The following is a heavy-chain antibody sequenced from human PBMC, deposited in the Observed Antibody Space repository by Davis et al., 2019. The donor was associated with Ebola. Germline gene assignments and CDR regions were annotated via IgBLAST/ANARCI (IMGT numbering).Heavy chain of an antibody. J-gene: IGHJ5*02. V-gene: IGHV4-34*01. CDR3: ARTLPGRIVVVPAAFNWFDP. D-gene: IGHD2-2*01. Sequence: SETLSLTCAVYGGSFSGYYWSWIRQPPGKGLEWIGEINHSGSTNYNPSLKCRVTISVDTSKNQFSLKLSSVTAADTAVYYCARTLPGRIVVVPAAFNWFDPWGQGTLVTVSS. CDR1: GGSFSGYY. CDR2: INHSGST.